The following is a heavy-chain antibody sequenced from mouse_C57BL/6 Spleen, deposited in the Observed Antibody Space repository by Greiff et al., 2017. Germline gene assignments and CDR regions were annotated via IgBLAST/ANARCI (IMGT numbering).Heavy chain of an antibody. CDR3: ARGRLLRSDWYFDV. Sequence: VQLQQPGAELVMPGASVKLSCKASGYTFTSYWMHWVKQRPGQGLAWIGEIDPSDSYTNYNQKFKGKSTLTVDKSSSTAYMQLSSLTSEDSAVYYCARGRLLRSDWYFDVWGTGTTVTVSS. D-gene: IGHD1-1*01. CDR1: GYTFTSYW. CDR2: IDPSDSYT. V-gene: IGHV1-69*01. J-gene: IGHJ1*03.